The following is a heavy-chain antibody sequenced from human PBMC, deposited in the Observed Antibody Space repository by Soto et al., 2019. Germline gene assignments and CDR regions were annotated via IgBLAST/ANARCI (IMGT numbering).Heavy chain of an antibody. V-gene: IGHV3-30*03. D-gene: IGHD4-17*01. Sequence: QVQLVESGGGVVQPGRSLRLSCAASGFPFTTYGMHWVREGPGKGLEWVAVISYDGSDKYYADSVKGRFTISRDNAKNTLYLQMNSLRVEDTAVYYCARDNDDYGLSGPDYWGQGTLVTVSA. CDR3: ARDNDDYGLSGPDY. J-gene: IGHJ4*02. CDR1: GFPFTTYG. CDR2: ISYDGSDK.